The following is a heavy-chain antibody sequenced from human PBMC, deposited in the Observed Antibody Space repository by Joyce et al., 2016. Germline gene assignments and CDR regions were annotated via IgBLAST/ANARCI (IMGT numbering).Heavy chain of an antibody. CDR3: ANAILRLYYFDS. J-gene: IGHJ4*02. CDR1: GLNVSSSY. CDR2: LYSGGST. D-gene: IGHD3-3*01. V-gene: IGHV3-53*01. Sequence: EVQLVESGGGLIHPGGSLRFSCTVSGLNVSSSYISWVRQAPGKGLEWVSILYSGGSTFHADAVGGRFTISSNNSKNTVYLQMNSLTVADTAVYYCANAILRLYYFDSWGQGTLVTVSS.